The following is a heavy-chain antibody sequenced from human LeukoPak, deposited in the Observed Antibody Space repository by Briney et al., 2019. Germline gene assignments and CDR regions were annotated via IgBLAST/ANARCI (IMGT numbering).Heavy chain of an antibody. CDR1: GFTVSSNY. J-gene: IGHJ4*02. CDR2: IYSGGST. V-gene: IGHV3-66*01. Sequence: GGSLRLSCAASGFTVSSNYMSWVRQAPGKGLEWVSVIYSGGSTYYADSAKGRFTISRDNSKNTLYLQMNSLRAEDTAVYYCARERTAMVTGFDYWGQGTLVTVSS. D-gene: IGHD5-18*01. CDR3: ARERTAMVTGFDY.